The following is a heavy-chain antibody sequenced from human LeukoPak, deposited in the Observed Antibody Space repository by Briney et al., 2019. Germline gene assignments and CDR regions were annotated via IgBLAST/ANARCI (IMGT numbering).Heavy chain of an antibody. D-gene: IGHD5-24*01. CDR2: IIPIFGTA. V-gene: IGHV1-69*05. CDR3: ARDGEEVATITHFDY. CDR1: GYTFTSYA. Sequence: SVKVSCKASGYTFTSYAISWVRQAPGQGLEWMGRIIPIFGTANYAQKFQGRVTITTDESTSTAYMELSSLRSEDTAVYYCARDGEEVATITHFDYWGQGTLVTVSS. J-gene: IGHJ4*02.